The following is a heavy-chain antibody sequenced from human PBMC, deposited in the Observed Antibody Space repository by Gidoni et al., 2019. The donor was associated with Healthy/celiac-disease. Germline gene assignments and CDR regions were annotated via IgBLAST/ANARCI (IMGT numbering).Heavy chain of an antibody. CDR2: IKQDGSEK. CDR1: GFNFSSYW. CDR3: ARGAFDI. Sequence: EVLLVESGGGLVQPGGSLRLSCSASGFNFSSYWMSWVRQAPGKGLEWVANIKQDGSEKYYVDSVKGRFTISRDNAKNSLYLQMNSLRAEDTAVYYCARGAFDIWGQGTMVTVSS. J-gene: IGHJ3*02. V-gene: IGHV3-7*01.